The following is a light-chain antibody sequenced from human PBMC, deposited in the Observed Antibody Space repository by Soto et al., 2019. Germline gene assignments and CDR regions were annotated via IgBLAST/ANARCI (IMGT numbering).Light chain of an antibody. CDR1: NNL. CDR3: CAYVGARSYV. J-gene: IGLJ1*01. Sequence: QSVLTQPVSVSGSPGQSITISCTGTNNLVSWYQQHPGKAPKVVVYEGTKRPSGVSNRFSGSNSGGTASLTISGLQAKDEASYFCCAYVGARSYVFGPGTKV. V-gene: IGLV2-23*01. CDR2: EGT.